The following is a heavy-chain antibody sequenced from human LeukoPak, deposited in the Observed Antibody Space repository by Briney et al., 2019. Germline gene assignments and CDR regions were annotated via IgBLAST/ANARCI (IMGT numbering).Heavy chain of an antibody. D-gene: IGHD5-12*01. CDR3: ARFGYSGWNLEY. Sequence: GGSLRLSCAASGFSFRDFWMTWVRQAPGKGLEWVANINQGGSVKYYVDSVKGRFTISRDDAESSLYVQMNSLRDDDTAAYYCARFGYSGWNLEYWGQGTLVTVSS. CDR1: GFSFRDFW. CDR2: INQGGSVK. V-gene: IGHV3-7*01. J-gene: IGHJ4*02.